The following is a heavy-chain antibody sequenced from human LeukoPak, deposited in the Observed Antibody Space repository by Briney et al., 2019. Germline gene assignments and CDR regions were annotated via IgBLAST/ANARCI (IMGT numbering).Heavy chain of an antibody. Sequence: GGSLRLSCAAFGFTFSSYSMNWVHQAPGKGLEWVSSISSSSSYIYYADSVKGRFTISRDNAKNSLYLQMNSLRAEDTAVYYCAREQYCSSTSCYRNDAFDIWGQGTMVTVSS. CDR2: ISSSSSYI. V-gene: IGHV3-21*01. D-gene: IGHD2-2*01. CDR1: GFTFSSYS. J-gene: IGHJ3*02. CDR3: AREQYCSSTSCYRNDAFDI.